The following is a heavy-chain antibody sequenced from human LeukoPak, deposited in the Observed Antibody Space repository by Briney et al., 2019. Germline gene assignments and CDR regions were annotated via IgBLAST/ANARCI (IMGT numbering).Heavy chain of an antibody. V-gene: IGHV3-48*01. CDR2: ISSSSSTI. D-gene: IGHD6-13*01. Sequence: GGSLRLSCAASGFTFSSYSMNWVRQAPGKGLEWVSYISSSSSTIYYADSVKGRFTISRDNAKNSLYLQMNSLRAEDTAVYYCATQQSSGIFDYWGQGTLVTVSS. J-gene: IGHJ4*02. CDR1: GFTFSSYS. CDR3: ATQQSSGIFDY.